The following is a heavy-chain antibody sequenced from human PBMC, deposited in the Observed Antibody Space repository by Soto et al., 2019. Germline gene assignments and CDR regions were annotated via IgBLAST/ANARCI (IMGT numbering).Heavy chain of an antibody. CDR2: ISHDGLTQ. J-gene: IGHJ5*02. CDR3: ARERDYGDNSGAP. V-gene: IGHV3-30*04. D-gene: IGHD4-17*01. Sequence: AGGSLRLSCAPSGFSFSAYAMHWIRQAPGKGLEGGSVISHDGLTQTHADAVKGRFTISRDNSKNTLSLQINNLTAEDTGVYYGARERDYGDNSGAPWGQGTLVTVSS. CDR1: GFSFSAYA.